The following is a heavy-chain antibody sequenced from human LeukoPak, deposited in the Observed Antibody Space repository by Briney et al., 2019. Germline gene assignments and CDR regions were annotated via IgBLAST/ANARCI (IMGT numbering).Heavy chain of an antibody. CDR2: IIPIFGTA. Sequence: SVKVSCKASGGTFSSYAISWVRQAPGQGLEWMGGIIPIFGTANYAQKFQGRVTITADESTSTAYMELSGLRSEDTAVYYCARDNAGPLSYYYYMDVWGKGTTVTVSS. V-gene: IGHV1-69*13. D-gene: IGHD3-10*01. CDR3: ARDNAGPLSYYYYMDV. J-gene: IGHJ6*03. CDR1: GGTFSSYA.